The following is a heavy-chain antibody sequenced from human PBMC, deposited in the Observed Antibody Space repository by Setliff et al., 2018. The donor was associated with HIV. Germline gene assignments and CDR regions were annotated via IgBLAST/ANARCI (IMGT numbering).Heavy chain of an antibody. CDR3: ARRDLTSVPT. D-gene: IGHD3-10*01. CDR2: IYHDDNT. J-gene: IGHJ5*02. Sequence: PSETLSLTCIVSGGSISGSSYYWVWIRQPPGKGLEWVGSIYHDDNTYYNPSLKSRVTISADMSKNHFSLRLNSATAADTAVYYCARRDLTSVPTWGQGTLVTVSS. CDR1: GGSISGSSYY. V-gene: IGHV4-39*02.